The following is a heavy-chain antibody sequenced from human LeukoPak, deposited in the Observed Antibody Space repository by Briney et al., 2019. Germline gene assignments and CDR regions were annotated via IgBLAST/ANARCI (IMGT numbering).Heavy chain of an antibody. CDR1: GGSFSGYY. CDR3: ARGRNYYDSSGYYTSHDY. V-gene: IGHV4-34*01. Sequence: ASETLSLTCAVYGGSFSGYYWSWVRQPPGKGLEWIGEINHSGSTNYNPPLKSRVTISVDTSKNQFSLKLSSVTAADRAVYYCARGRNYYDSSGYYTSHDYWGQGTLITVSS. J-gene: IGHJ4*02. D-gene: IGHD3-22*01. CDR2: INHSGST.